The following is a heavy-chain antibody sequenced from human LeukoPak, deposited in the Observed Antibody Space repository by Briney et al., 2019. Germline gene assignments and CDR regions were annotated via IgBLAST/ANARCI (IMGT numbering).Heavy chain of an antibody. CDR1: GLTFSSHW. J-gene: IGHJ6*02. V-gene: IGHV3-7*01. Sequence: GGSLRLSCAGSGLTFSSHWMNWVRQAPGKGLEWVASIKEDGSEKHYVDSVSGRFTISRDNAKNSLHLQMSSLRAEDTAVYYCARRGITISGVLVYHYSGLDVWGQGTTVTASS. D-gene: IGHD3-3*01. CDR2: IKEDGSEK. CDR3: ARRGITISGVLVYHYSGLDV.